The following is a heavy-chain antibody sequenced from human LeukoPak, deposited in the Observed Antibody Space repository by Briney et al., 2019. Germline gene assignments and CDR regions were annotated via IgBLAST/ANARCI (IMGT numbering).Heavy chain of an antibody. CDR1: GFTFSSYG. D-gene: IGHD5-12*01. J-gene: IGHJ4*02. CDR2: IWYDGSNK. CDR3: AREGNSGYDWNY. Sequence: PGGSLRLSCAASGFTFSSYGMHWVRQCPGKGLEWVAVIWYDGSNKHYADSVKGRFTISRDNSKNTLYLQMNSLRAEDTAVYYCAREGNSGYDWNYWSQGTLVTVSS. V-gene: IGHV3-33*01.